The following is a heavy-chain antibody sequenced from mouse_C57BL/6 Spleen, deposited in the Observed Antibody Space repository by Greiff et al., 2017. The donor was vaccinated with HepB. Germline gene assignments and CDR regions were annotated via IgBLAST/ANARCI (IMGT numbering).Heavy chain of an antibody. D-gene: IGHD1-1*01. CDR1: GFTFSSYG. CDR2: ISSGGSYT. V-gene: IGHV5-6*01. CDR3: ARIITTVANWYFDV. Sequence: EVKVVESGGDLVKPGGSLKLSCAASGFTFSSYGMSWVRQTPDKRLEWVATISSGGSYTYYPDSVKGRFTISRDNAKNTLYLQMSSLKSEDTAMYYCARIITTVANWYFDVWGTGTTVTVSS. J-gene: IGHJ1*03.